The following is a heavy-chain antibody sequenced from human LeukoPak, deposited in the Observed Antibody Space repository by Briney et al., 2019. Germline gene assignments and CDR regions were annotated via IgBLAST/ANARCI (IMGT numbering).Heavy chain of an antibody. CDR1: GGSISSYH. CDR3: ARHERGGWYYYYMDV. V-gene: IGHV4-59*01. Sequence: SETLSLTCTVSGGSISSYHWSWIRQPPGKGLEWIGYIYYSGSTNYNPSLKSRVTISVDTSKNQFSLKLSSVTAAGTAVYYCARHERGGWYYYYMDVWGKGTTVTISS. D-gene: IGHD6-19*01. CDR2: IYYSGST. J-gene: IGHJ6*03.